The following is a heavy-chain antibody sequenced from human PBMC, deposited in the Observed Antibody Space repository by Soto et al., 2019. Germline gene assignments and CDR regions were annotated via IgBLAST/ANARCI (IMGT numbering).Heavy chain of an antibody. CDR2: ISSSSSTI. CDR3: ARRGYLRGYYYGLDV. D-gene: IGHD1-1*01. J-gene: IGHJ6*02. CDR1: GFTFSSYS. Sequence: PGGSLRLSCAASGFTFSSYSMNWVRQAPGKGLEWFSYISSSSSTIYYADSVKGRFTISRDNAKNSLYLQMNSLRDEDTAVYYCARRGYLRGYYYGLDVWGQGTTVTVSS. V-gene: IGHV3-48*02.